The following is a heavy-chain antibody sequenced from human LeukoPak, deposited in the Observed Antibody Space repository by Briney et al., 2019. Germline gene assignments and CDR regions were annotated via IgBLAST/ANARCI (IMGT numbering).Heavy chain of an antibody. CDR2: ISYDGSNK. V-gene: IGHV3-30-3*01. CDR3: ARGLNPIAVAGTTFDY. D-gene: IGHD6-19*01. Sequence: QPGGSLRLSCAASGFTFSSYAMRWVRQAPGKGLEWVAVISYDGSNKYYADSVKGRFTISRDNSKNTLYLQMNSLRAEDTAVYYCARGLNPIAVAGTTFDYWGQGTLVTVSS. J-gene: IGHJ4*02. CDR1: GFTFSSYA.